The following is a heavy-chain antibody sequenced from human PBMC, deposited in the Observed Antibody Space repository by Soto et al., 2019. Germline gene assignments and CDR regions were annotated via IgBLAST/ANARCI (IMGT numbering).Heavy chain of an antibody. J-gene: IGHJ3*01. D-gene: IGHD4-4*01. V-gene: IGHV4-31*03. CDR3: AGDHNDFSADTVFDV. Sequence: QVQLQESGQRLVKPSQTLSLTCNVSGGAIRRGGYHWVWIRQPPEKGLDWIGHVYSTGCVFYNPALQTRVDISLDNSNDCFSFQLQSVTAADTAISSCAGDHNDFSADTVFDVWGHGTLVTVSS. CDR1: GGAIRRGGYH. CDR2: VYSTGCV.